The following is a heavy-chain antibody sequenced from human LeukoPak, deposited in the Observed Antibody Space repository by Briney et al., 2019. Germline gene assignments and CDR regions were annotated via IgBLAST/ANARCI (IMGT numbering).Heavy chain of an antibody. J-gene: IGHJ5*02. D-gene: IGHD7-27*01. CDR2: ISSSSSTI. V-gene: IGHV3-48*01. CDR1: GFTYSSYS. Sequence: GGSLRLXCAASGFTYSSYSMNWVRQAPGKGLEWVSYISSSSSTIYYADSVKGRFTISRDNAKNSLYLQMNSLRAEDTAVYYCARDTNWDNWFDPWGQGTLVTVSS. CDR3: ARDTNWDNWFDP.